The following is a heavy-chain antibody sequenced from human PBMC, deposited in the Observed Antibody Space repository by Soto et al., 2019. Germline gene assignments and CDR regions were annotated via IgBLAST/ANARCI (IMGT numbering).Heavy chain of an antibody. V-gene: IGHV5-10-1*01. J-gene: IGHJ6*02. CDR1: GYSFTSYW. D-gene: IGHD1-1*01. CDR3: ARHPVHDSQVDNYGMDV. Sequence: PGESLKISCKGSGYSFTSYWISWVRQMPGKGLEWMGRIDPSDSYTNYSPSLQGHVTISADKSISTAYLQWSSLKASDTAMYYCARHPVHDSQVDNYGMDVWGQGTTVTVSS. CDR2: IDPSDSYT.